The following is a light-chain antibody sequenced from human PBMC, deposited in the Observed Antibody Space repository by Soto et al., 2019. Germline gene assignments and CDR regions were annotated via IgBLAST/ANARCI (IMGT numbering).Light chain of an antibody. CDR2: KAS. V-gene: IGKV1-5*03. CDR1: QSISSW. CDR3: QHYNSYSEA. J-gene: IGKJ1*01. Sequence: DIQITQSPSTPSASVGDRVTITCRASQSISSWLAWYQQKPGKAPKLLIYKASTLKSGVPSRFSGSGSGTEFTLTISSLQPDDFATYYCQHYNSYSEAFGQGTKVDI.